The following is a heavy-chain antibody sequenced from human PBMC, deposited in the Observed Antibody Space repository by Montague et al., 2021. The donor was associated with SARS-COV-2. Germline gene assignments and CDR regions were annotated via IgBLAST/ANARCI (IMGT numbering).Heavy chain of an antibody. CDR1: GGSFSGHY. Sequence: SETLSLTCAVYGGSFSGHYWSWIRQPPGKGLEWIGEIYHSGSTNYNPSLKSRVTISVDKSKNQFSLKLSSVTAADTAVYYCAVTYYYGSGFDYWGQGTLVTVSS. V-gene: IGHV4-34*01. D-gene: IGHD3-10*01. J-gene: IGHJ4*02. CDR3: AVTYYYGSGFDY. CDR2: IYHSGST.